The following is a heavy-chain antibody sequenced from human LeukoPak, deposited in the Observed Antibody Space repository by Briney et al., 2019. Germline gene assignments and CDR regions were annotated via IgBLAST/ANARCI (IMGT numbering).Heavy chain of an antibody. CDR1: GGSISSGGYY. CDR2: IYYSGST. V-gene: IGHV4-31*03. D-gene: IGHD1-14*01. J-gene: IGHJ6*03. CDR3: ASHTPRISLLSYYYYMDV. Sequence: PSEPLSLTCTVSGGSISSGGYYWSWIRQHPGKGLEWIGYIYYSGSTYYNPSLKSRVTISVDTSKNQFSLKLSSVTAADTAVYYCASHTPRISLLSYYYYMDVWGKGTTVTVSS.